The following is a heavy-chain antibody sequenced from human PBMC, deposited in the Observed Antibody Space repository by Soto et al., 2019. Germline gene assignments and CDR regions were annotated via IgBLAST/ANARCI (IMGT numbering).Heavy chain of an antibody. V-gene: IGHV4-34*01. D-gene: IGHD3-3*01. CDR1: GGSFSGYY. J-gene: IGHJ3*02. Sequence: PSETLSLTCAVYGGSFSGYYWSWIRQPPGKGLEWIGEINHSGSTNYNPSLKSRVTISVDTSKNQFSLKLSSVTAADTAVYFCARGVNFYFLSRHSGRAFHIWCQATMVTVSS. CDR3: ARGVNFYFLSRHSGRAFHI. CDR2: INHSGST.